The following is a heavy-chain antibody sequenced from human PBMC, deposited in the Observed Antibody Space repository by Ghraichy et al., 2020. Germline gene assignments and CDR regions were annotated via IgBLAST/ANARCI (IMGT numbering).Heavy chain of an antibody. CDR3: AYPITGYNFDY. Sequence: GGSLRLSCAASGFTFSSSAMSWVRQAPGKGLEWVSGISDSGDRTFYADSVRGRFTISRDNSKNTLYLLMDSLRADDTAVYFCAYPITGYNFDYWSQGTLVTVSS. D-gene: IGHD1-1*01. V-gene: IGHV3-23*01. CDR1: GFTFSSSA. CDR2: ISDSGDRT. J-gene: IGHJ4*02.